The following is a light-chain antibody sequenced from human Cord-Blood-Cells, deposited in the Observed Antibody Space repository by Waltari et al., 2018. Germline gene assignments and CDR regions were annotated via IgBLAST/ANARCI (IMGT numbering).Light chain of an antibody. Sequence: LKQSPATQTSSPGEGSTPSYSASKSVRRYLAWYQQKPGHAPRLLIYDASNMATVIPARCSCSGSGTDFTLTISSLDPEDFAVYFCQQRSNWLTFGGGTKVEIK. V-gene: IGKV3-11*01. CDR1: KSVRRY. J-gene: IGKJ4*01. CDR2: DAS. CDR3: QQRSNWLT.